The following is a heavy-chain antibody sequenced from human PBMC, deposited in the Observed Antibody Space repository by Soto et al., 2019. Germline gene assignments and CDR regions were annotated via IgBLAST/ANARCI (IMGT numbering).Heavy chain of an antibody. J-gene: IGHJ6*02. CDR1: GGTFSNYP. V-gene: IGHV1-69*01. D-gene: IGHD3-10*01. Sequence: QVQLEQSGAEVKKPGSSMKVSCKASGGTFSNYPINWVRQAPGQGLEWMGGIIPIFGTPNYAQKFQGRVAITADESTSTAYMELSSLRSEDTAVYYCARDSGLLTMVRGSLLYPQSNNGMDVWGQGTTVTVSS. CDR3: ARDSGLLTMVRGSLLYPQSNNGMDV. CDR2: IIPIFGTP.